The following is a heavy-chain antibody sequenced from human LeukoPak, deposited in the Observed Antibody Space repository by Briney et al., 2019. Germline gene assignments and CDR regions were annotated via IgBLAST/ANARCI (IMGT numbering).Heavy chain of an antibody. CDR2: IKQDGSEK. CDR1: GFTFSSCW. CDR3: ARPPYYYDSSGYQNAY. J-gene: IGHJ4*02. D-gene: IGHD3-22*01. V-gene: IGHV3-7*01. Sequence: PGGSLRLSCAASGFTFSSCWMSWVRQAPGKGLEWVANIKQDGSEKYYVDSVKGRFTISRDNAKNSLYLQMNSLRAEDTAVYYCARPPYYYDSSGYQNAYWGQGTLVTVSS.